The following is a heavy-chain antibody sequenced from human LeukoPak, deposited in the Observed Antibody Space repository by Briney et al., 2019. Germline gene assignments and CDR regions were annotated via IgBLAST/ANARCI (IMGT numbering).Heavy chain of an antibody. CDR2: IYYSGST. D-gene: IGHD3-3*01. CDR3: ARSGSLVDFWSGYNLSMDV. Sequence: SETLSLTCTVSGGSISSSSYYWSWIRQPPGKGLEWIGYIYYSGSTNYNPSLKSRVTISVDTSKNQFSLKLSSVTAADTAVYYCARSGSLVDFWSGYNLSMDVWGKGTTVTVSS. V-gene: IGHV4-61*01. CDR1: GGSISSSSYY. J-gene: IGHJ6*03.